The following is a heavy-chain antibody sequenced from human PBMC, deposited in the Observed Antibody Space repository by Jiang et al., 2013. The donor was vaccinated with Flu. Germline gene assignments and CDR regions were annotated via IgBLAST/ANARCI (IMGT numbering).Heavy chain of an antibody. D-gene: IGHD3-22*01. CDR2: IIPIFGTA. Sequence: VQLVESGAEVKKPGSSVKVSCRASGGTFSSYAISWVRQAPGQGLEWMGGIIPIFGTANYAQKFQGRVTITADESTSTAYMELSSLRSEDTAVYYCARDPGSPYYYDSSGYDLDYWGQGTWSPSPQ. CDR3: ARDPGSPYYYDSSGYDLDY. V-gene: IGHV1-69*01. J-gene: IGHJ4*02. CDR1: GGTFSSYA.